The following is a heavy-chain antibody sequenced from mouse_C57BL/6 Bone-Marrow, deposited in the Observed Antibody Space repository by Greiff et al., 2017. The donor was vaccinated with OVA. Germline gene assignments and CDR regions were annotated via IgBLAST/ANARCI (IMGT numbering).Heavy chain of an antibody. J-gene: IGHJ4*01. CDR1: GYTFTSYW. D-gene: IGHD2-4*01. CDR2: IYPGSGST. Sequence: QVQLQQSGAELVKPGASVKMSCKASGYTFTSYWITWVKQRPGQGLEWIGDIYPGSGSTNYNEKFKSKATLTVDTSSSTAYMQFSSLTSEDSAVYYCARCGYDYDENAMDYWGQGTSVTVSS. V-gene: IGHV1-55*01. CDR3: ARCGYDYDENAMDY.